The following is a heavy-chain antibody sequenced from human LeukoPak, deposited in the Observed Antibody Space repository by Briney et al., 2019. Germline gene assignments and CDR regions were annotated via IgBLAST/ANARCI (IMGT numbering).Heavy chain of an antibody. Sequence: GGSLRLSCAASGFTFSSYWMSWVRQAPGKGLEWVANIKQDGSGEYYVDSVKGRFTISRDNAKNSLYLQMNSLRAEDTAVYYCARDPYYDFWSDYGTEAFDIWGQGTMVTVSS. D-gene: IGHD3-3*01. V-gene: IGHV3-7*01. CDR2: IKQDGSGE. CDR1: GFTFSSYW. J-gene: IGHJ3*02. CDR3: ARDPYYDFWSDYGTEAFDI.